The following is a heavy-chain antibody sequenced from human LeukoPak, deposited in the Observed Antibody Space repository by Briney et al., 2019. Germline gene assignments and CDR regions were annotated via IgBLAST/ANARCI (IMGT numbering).Heavy chain of an antibody. Sequence: TPSETLSLTCTVSGYSISSGYYWGWIRQPPGKGLEWIGSIYHSGSTYYNPSLKSRVTISVDTSKNQFSLKLSSVTAADTAVYYCARALTVYGSGSHFRDYWGQGTLVTVSS. V-gene: IGHV4-38-2*02. CDR1: GYSISSGYY. J-gene: IGHJ4*02. CDR2: IYHSGST. D-gene: IGHD3-10*01. CDR3: ARALTVYGSGSHFRDY.